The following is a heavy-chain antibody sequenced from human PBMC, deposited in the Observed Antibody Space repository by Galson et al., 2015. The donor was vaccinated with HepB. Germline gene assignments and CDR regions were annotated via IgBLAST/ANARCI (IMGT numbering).Heavy chain of an antibody. CDR2: IYSGGST. D-gene: IGHD4-17*01. V-gene: IGHV3-53*04. Sequence: SLRLSCAASGFTVSSNYMSWVRQAPGKGLEWVSVIYSGGSTYYADSVKGRFTISRHNSKNTLYLQMNSLRAEDTAVYYCARGPTVTTTPLYYYGMDVWGQGTTVTVSS. CDR3: ARGPTVTTTPLYYYGMDV. CDR1: GFTVSSNY. J-gene: IGHJ6*02.